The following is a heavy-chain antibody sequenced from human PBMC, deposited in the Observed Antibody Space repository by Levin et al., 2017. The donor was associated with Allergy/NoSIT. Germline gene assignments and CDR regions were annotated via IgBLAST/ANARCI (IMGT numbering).Heavy chain of an antibody. CDR2: IIPIFGTA. D-gene: IGHD3-16*01. Sequence: KISCKASGGTFSSYAISWVRQAPGQGLEWMGGIIPIFGTANYAQKFQGRVTITADESTSTAYMELSSLRSEDTAVYYCARAPPHLRWFDPWGQGTLVTVSS. J-gene: IGHJ5*02. CDR3: ARAPPHLRWFDP. CDR1: GGTFSSYA. V-gene: IGHV1-69*01.